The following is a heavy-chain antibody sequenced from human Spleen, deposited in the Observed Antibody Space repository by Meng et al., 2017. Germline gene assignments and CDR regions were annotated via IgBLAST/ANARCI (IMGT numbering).Heavy chain of an antibody. CDR1: GGSFSDYY. CDR2: INHSGST. Sequence: QLQQWVVGLLKPSETLSLTCVVSGGSFSDYYWIWIRQPPGKGLEWIGEINHSGSTNYNPSLERRATISVDTSKNNLSLKLSSVTTADSAVYYCARGPTTMAHDFDYWGQGTLVTVSS. V-gene: IGHV4-34*01. J-gene: IGHJ4*02. CDR3: ARGPTTMAHDFDY. D-gene: IGHD4-11*01.